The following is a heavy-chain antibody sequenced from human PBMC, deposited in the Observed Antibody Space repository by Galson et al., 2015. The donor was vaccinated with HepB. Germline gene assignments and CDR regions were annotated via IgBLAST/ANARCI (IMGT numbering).Heavy chain of an antibody. J-gene: IGHJ5*02. Sequence: SLRLSCAASGFTFSSYWMHWVRQAPGKGLVWVSRINSDGSSTSYADSVKGRFTISRDNAKNTLYLQMNSLRAEDTAVYYCARGYCSSTSCSRNNWFDPWGQGTLVTVSS. D-gene: IGHD2-2*01. V-gene: IGHV3-74*01. CDR2: INSDGSST. CDR3: ARGYCSSTSCSRNNWFDP. CDR1: GFTFSSYW.